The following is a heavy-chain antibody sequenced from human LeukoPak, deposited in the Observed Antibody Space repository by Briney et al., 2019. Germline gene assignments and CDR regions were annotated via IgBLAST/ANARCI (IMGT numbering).Heavy chain of an antibody. V-gene: IGHV4-59*01. CDR3: ARAVRRWFDP. D-gene: IGHD4-23*01. CDR2: IYYSGST. CDR1: GGSISSYY. J-gene: IGHJ5*02. Sequence: TSETLSLTCTVSGGSISSYYWGWIRQPPGKGLEWIGYIYYSGSTNYNPSLKSRVTISVDTSKNQFSLKLSSVTAADTAVYYCARAVRRWFDPWGQGTLVTVSS.